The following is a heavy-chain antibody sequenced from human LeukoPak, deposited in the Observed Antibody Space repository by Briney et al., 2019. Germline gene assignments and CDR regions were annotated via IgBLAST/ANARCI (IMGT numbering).Heavy chain of an antibody. J-gene: IGHJ4*02. CDR2: ISWDSGSI. D-gene: IGHD5-18*01. Sequence: GGSLRLSCAASGFTFDDYAMHWVRQAPGKGLEWVSGISWDSGSIGYADSVKGRFTISRDNAKNSLYLQMNSLRAEDTALYYCAKDKDSYGPYYFDYWGQGTLVTVSS. V-gene: IGHV3-9*01. CDR1: GFTFDDYA. CDR3: AKDKDSYGPYYFDY.